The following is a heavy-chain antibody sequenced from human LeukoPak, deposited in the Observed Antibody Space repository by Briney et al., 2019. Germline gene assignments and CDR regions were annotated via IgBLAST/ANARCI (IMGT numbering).Heavy chain of an antibody. V-gene: IGHV4-34*01. CDR3: ARAADFVGVLAATGGFDP. CDR1: GGSFSGYY. J-gene: IGHJ5*02. D-gene: IGHD2-2*01. Sequence: ASETLSLTCAVYGGSFSGYYWSWIRQPPGKGLEWIGEINHSGSTNYSPSLKSRVTMSVDTSKKQFSLKLTSVTAADTAVYYCARAADFVGVLAATGGFDPWGQGTLVTVSS. CDR2: INHSGST.